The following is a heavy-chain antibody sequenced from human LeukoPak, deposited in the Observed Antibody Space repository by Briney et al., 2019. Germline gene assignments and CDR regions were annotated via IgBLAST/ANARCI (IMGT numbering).Heavy chain of an antibody. J-gene: IGHJ4*02. CDR2: INWNGGST. D-gene: IGHD6-19*01. CDR1: AFTFTSYD. Sequence: GGSLRLSCAASAFTFTSYDFHWVRQAPGKGLEWVSGINWNGGSTGYADSVKGRFTISRDNAKNSLYLQMNSLRAEDTALYYCAGGDRNGWYFDYWGQGTLVTVSS. CDR3: AGGDRNGWYFDY. V-gene: IGHV3-20*04.